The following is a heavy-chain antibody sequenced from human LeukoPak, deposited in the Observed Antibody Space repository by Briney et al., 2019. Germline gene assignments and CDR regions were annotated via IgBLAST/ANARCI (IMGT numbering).Heavy chain of an antibody. Sequence: TSETPSPTCSLAAASISSGIYSGSWIRQPAGKGLEWIGRIPLTEDSNHNAYLKSRVSLSIDTYRNEFSLKVTAVTAADSGIYYCAREGGGYYANWFDPWGQGTRVTVSS. CDR3: AREGGGYYANWFDP. J-gene: IGHJ5*02. CDR1: AASISSGIYS. V-gene: IGHV4-61*02. CDR2: IPLTEDS. D-gene: IGHD1-26*01.